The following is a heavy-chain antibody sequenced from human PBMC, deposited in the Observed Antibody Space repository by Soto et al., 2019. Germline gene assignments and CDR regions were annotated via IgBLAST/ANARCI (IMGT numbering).Heavy chain of an antibody. D-gene: IGHD6-19*01. CDR2: INQDGGVT. CDR3: ARYYRGSGRYFFDY. J-gene: IGHJ4*02. CDR1: GFTFISSF. V-gene: IGHV3-7*03. Sequence: GGSLRLSCVASGFTFISSFMGWIRQAPGEGLEWVANINQDGGVTYYVDSVEGRFTISRDNTKDSLYLQMNSLRGEDTAIYYCARYYRGSGRYFFDYWGQGTPVTVSS.